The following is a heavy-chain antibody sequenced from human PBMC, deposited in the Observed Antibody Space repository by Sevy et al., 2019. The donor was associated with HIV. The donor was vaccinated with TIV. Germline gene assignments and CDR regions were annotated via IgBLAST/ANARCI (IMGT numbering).Heavy chain of an antibody. Sequence: LRLSCAVSGGSISTGGFSWNWIRQPPGKSLEWIGHIYRTGNTYYNPSLGSRVSISVDRSKNQFSLKLSSVTAADTAVYYCVRGPSYGYVSYGFDVWGQGTMVTVSS. CDR2: IYRTGNT. D-gene: IGHD3-16*01. CDR1: GGSISTGGFS. CDR3: VRGPSYGYVSYGFDV. V-gene: IGHV4-30-2*01. J-gene: IGHJ3*01.